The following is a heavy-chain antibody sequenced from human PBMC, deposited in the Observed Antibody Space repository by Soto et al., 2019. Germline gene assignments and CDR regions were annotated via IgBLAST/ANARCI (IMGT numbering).Heavy chain of an antibody. D-gene: IGHD2-15*01. J-gene: IGHJ4*02. V-gene: IGHV4-59*01. CDR1: VDSSSRYY. CDR2: VYYSGNT. CDR3: ARLVPGGSVDY. Sequence: SLTCTVSVDSSSRYYWSWIRQPPGKGLEYIGYVYYSGNTNYNPSLKSRVTISLGTSKNQFSLRLTSVTAADTAVYYCARLVPGGSVDYWGQGTLVTVSS.